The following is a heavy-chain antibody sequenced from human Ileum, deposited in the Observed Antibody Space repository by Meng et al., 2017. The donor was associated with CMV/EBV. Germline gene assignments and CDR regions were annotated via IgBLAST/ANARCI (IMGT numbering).Heavy chain of an antibody. Sequence: AGCTFTSYDINWVRQATGQGREWVGWMNPNSGNTGYAQKFQGRVTITRNTSISTAYMELSSLRSEDTAVYYCAREGSGSYQLGWDPWGQGTLVTVSS. J-gene: IGHJ5*02. V-gene: IGHV1-8*03. D-gene: IGHD1-26*01. CDR1: GCTFTSYD. CDR3: AREGSGSYQLGWDP. CDR2: MNPNSGNT.